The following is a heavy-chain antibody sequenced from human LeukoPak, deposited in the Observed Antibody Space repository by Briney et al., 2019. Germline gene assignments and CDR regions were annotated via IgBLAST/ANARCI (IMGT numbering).Heavy chain of an antibody. V-gene: IGHV1-18*01. CDR3: ASRGSSTSSDFDY. CDR2: ISAYNGNT. J-gene: IGHJ4*02. D-gene: IGHD6-6*01. CDR1: GYTFTSYG. Sequence: ASVKVSCKASGYTFTSYGISWVRQAPGQGLEWMGWISAYNGNTNYAQKLQGRVTMTTDTSTSTVYMELSSLRSEDTAVYYCASRGSSTSSDFDYWGQGTLVTVSS.